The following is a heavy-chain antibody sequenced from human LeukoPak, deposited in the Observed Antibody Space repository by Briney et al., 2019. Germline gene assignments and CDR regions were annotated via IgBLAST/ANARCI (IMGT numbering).Heavy chain of an antibody. CDR2: VNTNGGAT. Sequence: PGGSLRLSCSASGFTFRNYPRPWFGQAPGKGLEYVSVVNTNGGATYYADSVKGRSTISRDNSKNTVYLQISSLRGEDTAMYYCVRGWRIMDVWGQGTTVTVSS. CDR1: GFTFRNYP. CDR3: VRGWRIMDV. D-gene: IGHD5-24*01. V-gene: IGHV3-64D*06. J-gene: IGHJ6*02.